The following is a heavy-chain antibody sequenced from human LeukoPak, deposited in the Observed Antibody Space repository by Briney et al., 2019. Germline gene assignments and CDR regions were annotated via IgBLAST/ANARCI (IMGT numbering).Heavy chain of an antibody. CDR3: AHRHRGVASDI. V-gene: IGHV2-5*01. CDR1: GFSFSTGGVG. J-gene: IGHJ3*02. CDR2: IYENDEK. Sequence: SGPTLVNPTQTLRLTCTFSGFSFSTGGVGVGWIRQPPGKALEWLGVIYENDEKLYSSSLQNRLYITKDTSKNQVVLTMANVDPVNTATYYCAHRHRGVASDIWGQGTMVTVSS. D-gene: IGHD2-15*01.